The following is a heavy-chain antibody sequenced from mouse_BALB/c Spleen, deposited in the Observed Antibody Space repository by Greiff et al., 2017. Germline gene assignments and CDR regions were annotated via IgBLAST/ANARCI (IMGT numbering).Heavy chain of an antibody. Sequence: QVQLQQSGAELAKPGASVKMSCKASGYTFTSYWMHWVKQRPGQGLEWIGYINPSTGYTEYNQKFKDKATLTADKSSSTAYMQLSSLTSEDSAVYYCARSITTVGSYYFDYWGQGTTLTVSA. D-gene: IGHD1-1*01. CDR3: ARSITTVGSYYFDY. V-gene: IGHV1-7*01. CDR2: INPSTGYT. J-gene: IGHJ2*01. CDR1: GYTFTSYW.